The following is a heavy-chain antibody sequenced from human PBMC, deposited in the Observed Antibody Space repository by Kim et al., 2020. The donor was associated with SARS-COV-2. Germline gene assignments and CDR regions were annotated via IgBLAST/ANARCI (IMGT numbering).Heavy chain of an antibody. J-gene: IGHJ4*02. CDR3: AVSRSYGSGSSSSYYFDY. Sequence: ASVKVSCKASGYTFTGYYMHWVRQAPGQGLEWMGWINPNSGGTNYAQKFQGWVTMTRDTSISTAYMELSRLRSDDTAVYYCAVSRSYGSGSSSSYYFDYWGQGTLVTVSS. CDR2: INPNSGGT. CDR1: GYTFTGYY. D-gene: IGHD3-10*01. V-gene: IGHV1-2*04.